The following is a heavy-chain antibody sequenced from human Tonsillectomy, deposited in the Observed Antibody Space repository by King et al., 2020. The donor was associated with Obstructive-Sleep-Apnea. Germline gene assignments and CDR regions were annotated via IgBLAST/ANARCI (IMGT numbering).Heavy chain of an antibody. J-gene: IGHJ4*02. CDR1: GFSLSSTGVG. Sequence: TLKESGPTLVKPTQTLTLTCTFSGFSLSSTGVGVGWILQSPGNALECLAVIFWDDDNCYSPSLKSRLTITKDTSKNQVVLTMTSMDPVDTGTYYCAHSQITILDYFDYWGQGTLVTVSS. CDR2: IFWDDDN. V-gene: IGHV2-5*02. D-gene: IGHD3-9*01. CDR3: AHSQITILDYFDY.